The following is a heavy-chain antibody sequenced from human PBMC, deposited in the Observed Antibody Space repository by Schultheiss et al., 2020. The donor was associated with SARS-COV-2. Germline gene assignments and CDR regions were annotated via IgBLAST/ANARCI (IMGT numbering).Heavy chain of an antibody. CDR2: ISSSSSYI. J-gene: IGHJ6*02. Sequence: GGSLRLSCAASGFTFSSYSMNWVRQAPGKGLEWVSSISSSSSYIYYADSVKGRFTISRDNAKNSLYLQMNSLRAEDTAVYYCARIAVGEGGYYYYGMDVWGQGTTVTVSS. D-gene: IGHD1-26*01. V-gene: IGHV3-21*01. CDR3: ARIAVGEGGYYYYGMDV. CDR1: GFTFSSYS.